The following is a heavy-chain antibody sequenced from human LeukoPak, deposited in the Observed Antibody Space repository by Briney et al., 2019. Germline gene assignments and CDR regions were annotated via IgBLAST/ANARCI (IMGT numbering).Heavy chain of an antibody. J-gene: IGHJ3*02. Sequence: PGGSLRLSCAASGFTFSSCEVNWVRQAPGEGLEWLSHISSSGTTIYYADSVKGRFTISRDNSKNTLYLQMNSLRAEDTAVYYCANGYYYDSSGNAFDIWGQGTMVTVSS. CDR2: ISSSGTTI. D-gene: IGHD3-22*01. CDR1: GFTFSSCE. CDR3: ANGYYYDSSGNAFDI. V-gene: IGHV3-48*03.